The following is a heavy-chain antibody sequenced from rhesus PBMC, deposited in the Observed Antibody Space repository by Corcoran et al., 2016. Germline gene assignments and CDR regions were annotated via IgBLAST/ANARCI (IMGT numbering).Heavy chain of an antibody. CDR2: IRSGGST. D-gene: IGHD2-33*01. Sequence: QVQLQQWGEGLVKPSETLSLTCAVYGGSVSGYWWVWIRQPPGKGREWIGRIRSGGSTNNNPTLRSRVTILNDTSKNQFSLMRSSVTAADTAVYYCARNVAMDVWGRGVLVTVSS. J-gene: IGHJ5-2*02. CDR1: GGSVSGYW. V-gene: IGHV4-165*02. CDR3: ARNVAMDV.